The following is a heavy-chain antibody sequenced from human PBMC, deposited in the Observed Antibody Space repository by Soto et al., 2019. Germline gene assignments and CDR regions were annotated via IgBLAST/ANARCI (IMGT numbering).Heavy chain of an antibody. D-gene: IGHD3-22*01. CDR3: ARQPRYYDPRGVDY. Sequence: SETLSLTCTVSGDSISSSTYYWGWVRQPPGKGLEWIGSISYSGSTYYNPSLKSRVTISVDTSKNQFSLKLSSVTAADTAVYYCARQPRYYDPRGVDYWGQGTLVTVSS. CDR1: GDSISSSTYY. CDR2: ISYSGST. J-gene: IGHJ4*02. V-gene: IGHV4-39*01.